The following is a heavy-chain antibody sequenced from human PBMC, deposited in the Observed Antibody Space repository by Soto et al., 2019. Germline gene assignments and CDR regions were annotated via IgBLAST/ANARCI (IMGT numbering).Heavy chain of an antibody. CDR3: ARETLGV. D-gene: IGHD3-10*01. Sequence: XSVKGSCKASGYPLSTYTIHWVRQAPGQRLEWMGWINAGNGNTKYSQKFQGRVTITRDTSASTAYMELSSLRSEDTAVFYCARETLGVWGQGTLVTVSS. J-gene: IGHJ4*02. V-gene: IGHV1-3*01. CDR1: GYPLSTYT. CDR2: INAGNGNT.